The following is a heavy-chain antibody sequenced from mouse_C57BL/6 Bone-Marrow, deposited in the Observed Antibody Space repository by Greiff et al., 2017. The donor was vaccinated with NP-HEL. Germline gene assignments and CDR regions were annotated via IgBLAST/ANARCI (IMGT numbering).Heavy chain of an antibody. CDR3: ARHTPLTIVTHYAMDY. Sequence: DVMLVESGGGLVQPGGSLKLSCAASGFTFSDSYMYWVRQTPEKRLEWVAYISNGGGSTYYPDTVKGRFTIPRDNAKNTLYLQMSRLKSEDTAMYYCARHTPLTIVTHYAMDYWGQGTSVTVSS. V-gene: IGHV5-12*01. CDR1: GFTFSDSY. J-gene: IGHJ4*01. CDR2: ISNGGGST. D-gene: IGHD2-5*01.